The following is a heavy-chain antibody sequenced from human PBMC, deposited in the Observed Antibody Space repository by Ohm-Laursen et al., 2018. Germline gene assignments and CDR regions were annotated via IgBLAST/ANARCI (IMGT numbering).Heavy chain of an antibody. Sequence: ASVKVSCKVSGYTLTDLSIHWVRQAPGKGLEWMGGLDPEDGETLYAQKFQGRVTMTEDRSTDTVYLELSTLKSKDTAVYYCATAITRIHLWWNFDYWGQGTLVTVS. D-gene: IGHD5-18*01. CDR2: LDPEDGET. CDR1: GYTLTDLS. CDR3: ATAITRIHLWWNFDY. V-gene: IGHV1-24*01. J-gene: IGHJ4*02.